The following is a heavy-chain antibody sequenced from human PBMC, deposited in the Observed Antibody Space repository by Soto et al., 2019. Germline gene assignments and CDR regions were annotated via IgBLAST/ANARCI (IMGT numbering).Heavy chain of an antibody. J-gene: IGHJ4*02. CDR3: ASQSSWWLHLAS. CDR2: ISSGSSTI. D-gene: IGHD5-12*01. Sequence: LTVACGASGFTFSSYSMNWVRQARGKGLEWVSYISSGSSTIYYADSVKGRFTISRDNAKNSLYLQMNSLRAEDTAVYYCASQSSWWLHLASWGQETLVILAS. V-gene: IGHV3-48*01. CDR1: GFTFSSYS.